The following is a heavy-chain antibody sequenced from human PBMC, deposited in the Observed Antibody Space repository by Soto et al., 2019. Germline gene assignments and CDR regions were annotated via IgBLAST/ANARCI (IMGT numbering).Heavy chain of an antibody. D-gene: IGHD2-2*01. Sequence: SETLSLTCTVSAGSISSGDYYWSWIRQPPGKGLEWIGYIYYSGSTYYNPSLKSRVTISVDTSKNQFSLKLSSVTAADTAVYYCARDLEECSSTSCRLGNWFDPWGQGTLVTVSS. CDR3: ARDLEECSSTSCRLGNWFDP. CDR1: AGSISSGDYY. V-gene: IGHV4-30-4*01. CDR2: IYYSGST. J-gene: IGHJ5*02.